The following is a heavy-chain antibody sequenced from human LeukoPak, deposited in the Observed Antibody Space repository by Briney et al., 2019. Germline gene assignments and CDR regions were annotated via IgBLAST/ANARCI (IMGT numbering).Heavy chain of an antibody. Sequence: GGSLRLSCAASGFTFTSYAMSWVRQAPGKGLEWVSTINGGGVNTHYADSVGGRFTISRDNSKNTLFLQMNSLRDEDTAVYYCAKDLYSNYGPADYWGQGNLVTVSS. CDR3: AKDLYSNYGPADY. CDR2: INGGGVNT. V-gene: IGHV3-23*01. J-gene: IGHJ4*02. CDR1: GFTFTSYA. D-gene: IGHD4-11*01.